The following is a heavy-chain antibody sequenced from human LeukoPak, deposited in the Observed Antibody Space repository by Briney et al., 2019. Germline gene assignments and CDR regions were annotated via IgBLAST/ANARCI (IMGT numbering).Heavy chain of an antibody. J-gene: IGHJ4*02. V-gene: IGHV3-7*04. CDR1: GXSFSSFW. CDR3: ARSLGYCSGGSCYPFDC. Sequence: GGSLRLSCAASGXSFSSFWMTWVRQTPGRGLEWVANIKQDGSEIYYVDSLKGRFIISRDNAKSSLYLQMNSLRAEDTAVYYCARSLGYCSGGSCYPFDCWGQGTLVTVSS. CDR2: IKQDGSEI. D-gene: IGHD2-15*01.